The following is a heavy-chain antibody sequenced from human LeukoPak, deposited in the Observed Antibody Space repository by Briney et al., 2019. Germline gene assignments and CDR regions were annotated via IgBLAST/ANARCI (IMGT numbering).Heavy chain of an antibody. Sequence: SETLSLTCAVYGGSFSGYYWSWIRQPPGKGLEWIGEINHSGSTNYNPSLKSRVTISVDTSKNQFSLKLSSGTAADTAVYYCARWEGGSYYDFDYGGKGTLVTVSS. CDR2: INHSGST. D-gene: IGHD1-26*01. CDR3: ARWEGGSYYDFDY. V-gene: IGHV4-34*01. J-gene: IGHJ4*02. CDR1: GGSFSGYY.